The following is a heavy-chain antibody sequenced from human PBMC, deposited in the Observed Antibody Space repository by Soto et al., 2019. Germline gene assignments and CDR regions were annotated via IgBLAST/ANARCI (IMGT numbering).Heavy chain of an antibody. CDR3: ARSKVGATMERYFDY. J-gene: IGHJ4*02. CDR2: ISVYNGNT. D-gene: IGHD1-26*01. Sequence: QVQLVQSGAEVKKPGASVKVSCKASGYTFTSYGISWVRQAPGQGLEWMGWISVYNGNTNYAQKLQGRVSMTTDTSTSTAYMELRSLRSDDTAVYYCARSKVGATMERYFDYWGQGTLVTVSS. V-gene: IGHV1-18*01. CDR1: GYTFTSYG.